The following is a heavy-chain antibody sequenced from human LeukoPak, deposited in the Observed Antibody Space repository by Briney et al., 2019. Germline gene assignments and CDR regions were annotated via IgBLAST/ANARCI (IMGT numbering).Heavy chain of an antibody. CDR1: GFTFSSYA. J-gene: IGHJ4*02. CDR3: ARDGSGSYYNPPTH. Sequence: GRSLRLSCAASGFTFSSYAMHWVRQALGERLGWGAVISYDGSNKYYADSVKGRFTISRDNSKNTLYLQMNSLRAEDTAVYYCARDGSGSYYNPPTHWGQGTLVTVSS. CDR2: ISYDGSNK. V-gene: IGHV3-30*04. D-gene: IGHD3-10*01.